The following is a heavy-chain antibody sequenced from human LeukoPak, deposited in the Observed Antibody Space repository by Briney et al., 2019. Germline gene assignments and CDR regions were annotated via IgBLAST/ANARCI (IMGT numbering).Heavy chain of an antibody. CDR2: IKDDGGEI. J-gene: IGHJ4*02. V-gene: IGHV3-7*01. D-gene: IGHD6-19*01. CDR3: AREADTSGWTD. CDR1: GFTFSSCW. Sequence: GGSLRLSCAASGFTFSSCWMNWVRQAPGKGLEWVANIKDDGGEIYYVDSVKGRFTISRDNAKNSLYLQMNSLRAEDTAVYFCAREADTSGWTDWGQGTLVTVSS.